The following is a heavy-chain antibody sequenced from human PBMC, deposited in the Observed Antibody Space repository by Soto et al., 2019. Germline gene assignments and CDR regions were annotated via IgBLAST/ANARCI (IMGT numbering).Heavy chain of an antibody. V-gene: IGHV3-74*01. Sequence: GGSLRLSCAASGISFSRYWTHWVRQAPGKGLEWVSRMGPDGSSTSYADSVKGRFSISRDDAKNTLSLQVNSLRADDTAVYYCARGPSTRNDKFDYWGQGTLVTV. J-gene: IGHJ4*02. D-gene: IGHD3-22*01. CDR1: GISFSRYW. CDR2: MGPDGSST. CDR3: ARGPSTRNDKFDY.